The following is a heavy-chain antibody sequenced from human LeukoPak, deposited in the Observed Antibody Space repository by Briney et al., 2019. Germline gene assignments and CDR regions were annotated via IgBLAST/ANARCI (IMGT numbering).Heavy chain of an antibody. CDR1: GFTFSSYA. CDR3: TRDPEWGVWFDS. V-gene: IGHV3-30-3*01. CDR2: ISYDGSNK. D-gene: IGHD3-3*01. Sequence: TGGSLRLSCAASGFTFSSYAMHWVRQAPGKGLEWVAVISYDGSNKYYADSVKGRFTISRDNAKNSLYLQMNSLRAEDTAVYYCTRDPEWGVWFDSWGQGTLVTVSS. J-gene: IGHJ5*01.